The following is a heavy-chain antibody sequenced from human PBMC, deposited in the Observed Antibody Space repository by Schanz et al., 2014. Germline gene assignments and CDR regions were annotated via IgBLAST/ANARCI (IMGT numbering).Heavy chain of an antibody. CDR1: GFPFSDYF. J-gene: IGHJ4*02. D-gene: IGHD3-10*01. CDR3: ARIGASVIDY. V-gene: IGHV3-11*01. Sequence: QVQLVDSGGGLVKPGGSLRLSCTASGFPFSDYFMAWIRQPPGRGLEWVSYIGNGGVTIYYADSVKGRFTISRDNSKNSLYLQITSLRAEDTAVYYCARIGASVIDYWGQGTLVTGSS. CDR2: IGNGGVTI.